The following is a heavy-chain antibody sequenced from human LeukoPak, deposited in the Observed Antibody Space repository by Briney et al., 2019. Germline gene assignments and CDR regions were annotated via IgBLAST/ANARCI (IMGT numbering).Heavy chain of an antibody. Sequence: GGSLRLSCAASGFTFSSYGMHWVRQAPGKGLEWVAVISNDGSNKFYADSVKGRFTISRDNSKNTLYLQMNSLRPEDTAVYYCGPVVGVLGGQGTLVTVSS. CDR3: GPVVGVL. D-gene: IGHD3-3*01. CDR2: ISNDGSNK. CDR1: GFTFSSYG. J-gene: IGHJ4*02. V-gene: IGHV3-30*03.